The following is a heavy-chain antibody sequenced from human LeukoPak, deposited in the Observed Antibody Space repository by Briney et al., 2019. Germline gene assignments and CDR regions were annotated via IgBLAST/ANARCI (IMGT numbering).Heavy chain of an antibody. CDR2: INPSGGST. V-gene: IGHV1-46*01. J-gene: IGHJ4*02. CDR3: ARDTTLRITMVRGVMDY. CDR1: GYTFTSYY. D-gene: IGHD3-10*01. Sequence: ASVKVSCKASGYTFTSYYMHWVRQAPGQELEWMGIINPSGGSTSYAQKFQGRVTMTRDTSTSTVYMELSSLRSEDTAVYYCARDTTLRITMVRGVMDYWGQGTLVTVSS.